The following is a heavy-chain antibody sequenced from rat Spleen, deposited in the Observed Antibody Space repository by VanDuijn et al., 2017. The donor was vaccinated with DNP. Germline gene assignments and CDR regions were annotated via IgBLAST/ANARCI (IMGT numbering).Heavy chain of an antibody. CDR1: GYTFTGYY. CDR2: INTGSGGT. Sequence: QVQLQQSGAELAKPGSSVRISCKASGYTFTGYYIGWIKQTTGQGLEYLGYINTGSGGTNYNEKFKGKATLTVDKSSSTAFMQLSSLTPDDSAVYYCARWNDGLDYWGQGIMVTVSS. D-gene: IGHD1-12*02. J-gene: IGHJ2*01. CDR3: ARWNDGLDY. V-gene: IGHV1-43*01.